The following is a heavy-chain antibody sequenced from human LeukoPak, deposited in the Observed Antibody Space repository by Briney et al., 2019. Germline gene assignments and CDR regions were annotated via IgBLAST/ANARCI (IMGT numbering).Heavy chain of an antibody. CDR3: AKGEMATIKYFDY. D-gene: IGHD5-24*01. CDR1: GFTFSSYA. CDR2: ISGSGGGT. V-gene: IGHV3-23*01. J-gene: IGHJ4*02. Sequence: GGSLRLSCAASGFTFSSYAMSWVRQAPGKGLEWVSAISGSGGGTYYADSVKGRFTISRDNSKNTLYLQMISLRAEDTAVYYCAKGEMATIKYFDYWGQGTLVTVSS.